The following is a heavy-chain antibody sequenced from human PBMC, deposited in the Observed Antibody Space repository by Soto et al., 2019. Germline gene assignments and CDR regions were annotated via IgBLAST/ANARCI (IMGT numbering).Heavy chain of an antibody. D-gene: IGHD2-15*01. V-gene: IGHV3-23*01. CDR3: EDGIRDTVPVSAFLLNRSSDL. J-gene: IGHJ2*01. CDR2: ISGSGGST. Sequence: PGNGLGWVSAISGSGGSTYHADSVKGRFTISRDNAKNTLYLQMNSLRAEDIFFFQAEDGIRDTVPVSAFLLNRSSDL.